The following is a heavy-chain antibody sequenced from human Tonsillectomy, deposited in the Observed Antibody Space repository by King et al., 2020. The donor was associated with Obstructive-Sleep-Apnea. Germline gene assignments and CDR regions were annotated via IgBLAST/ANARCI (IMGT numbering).Heavy chain of an antibody. CDR1: GGSISSYY. Sequence: QLQESGPGLVKPSETLSLTCTVSGGSISSYYWSWIRQPPGKGLEWIGYIYYSGSTNYNPSLKSRVTISVDTSKNQFSLKLSSVTAADTAVYYCAAEGYSDGREAYWGQGTLVTVSS. CDR3: AAEGYSDGREAY. CDR2: IYYSGST. V-gene: IGHV4-59*01. J-gene: IGHJ4*02. D-gene: IGHD5-18*01.